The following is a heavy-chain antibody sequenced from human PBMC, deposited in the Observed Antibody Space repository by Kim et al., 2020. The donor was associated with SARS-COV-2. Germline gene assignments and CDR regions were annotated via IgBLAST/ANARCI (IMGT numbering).Heavy chain of an antibody. Sequence: GGSLRLSCAASGFTFSSYGMHWVRQAPGKGLEWVAVISYDGSNKYYADSVKGRFTISRDNSKNTLYLQMNSLRAEDTAVYYCAKEKFITFGGVIVGFDYWGQGTLVTVSS. V-gene: IGHV3-30*18. D-gene: IGHD3-16*02. CDR2: ISYDGSNK. J-gene: IGHJ4*02. CDR1: GFTFSSYG. CDR3: AKEKFITFGGVIVGFDY.